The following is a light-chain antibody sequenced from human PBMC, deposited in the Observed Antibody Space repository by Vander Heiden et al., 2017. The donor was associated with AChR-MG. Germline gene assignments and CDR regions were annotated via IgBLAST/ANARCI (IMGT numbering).Light chain of an antibody. CDR2: RNN. V-gene: IGLV1-47*01. Sequence: SVLTQPPPASGTPGQRVTISCSGSSSNIVSNYVYWYQQLPGTAPKLLIYRNNQRPSGVPDRFSGSKSGTSASLAISGLRSEDEADYYCAAWDDSLSGVVFGGGTKLTVL. CDR3: AAWDDSLSGVV. CDR1: SSNIVSNY. J-gene: IGLJ2*01.